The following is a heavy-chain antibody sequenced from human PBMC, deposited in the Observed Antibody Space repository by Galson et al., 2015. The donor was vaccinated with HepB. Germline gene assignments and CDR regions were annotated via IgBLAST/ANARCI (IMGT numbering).Heavy chain of an antibody. D-gene: IGHD3-3*01. V-gene: IGHV1-2*04. J-gene: IGHJ4*02. CDR2: INPNSGGT. CDR1: GYTFTGYY. CDR3: ARADRGYYDFWSGNRGGFDY. Sequence: SVKVSCKASGYTFTGYYMHWVRQAPGQGLEWMGWINPNSGGTNYAQKFQGWVTMTRDTSISTAYMELSRLRSDDTAVYYCARADRGYYDFWSGNRGGFDYWGQGTLVTVSS.